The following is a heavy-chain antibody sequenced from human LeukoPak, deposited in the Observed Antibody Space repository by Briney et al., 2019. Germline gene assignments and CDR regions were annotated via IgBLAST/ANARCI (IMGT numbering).Heavy chain of an antibody. V-gene: IGHV3-7*01. J-gene: IGHJ6*03. D-gene: IGHD4-23*01. Sequence: PGGSLRLSCAASGFTFSSYWMSWVRQAPGKGLEWVANIEQDGSGKYYVDSVKGRFTISRDNAKNSLYLQMNSLRAEDTAVYYCARHDYGGKPYYYYMDVWGKGTTVAVSS. CDR1: GFTFSSYW. CDR3: ARHDYGGKPYYYYMDV. CDR2: IEQDGSGK.